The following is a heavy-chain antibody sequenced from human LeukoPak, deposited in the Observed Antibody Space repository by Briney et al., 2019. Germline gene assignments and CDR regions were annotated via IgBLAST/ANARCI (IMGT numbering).Heavy chain of an antibody. CDR2: IYTSGGT. V-gene: IGHV4-4*07. CDR3: ARGVLYYDTSGRGYYFDY. J-gene: IGHJ4*02. CDR1: GGSIGSYY. Sequence: PSETLSLTCTVSGGSIGSYYWSWVRQPAGKGLEWIGRIYTSGGTVYNPSLKSRVTMSVDTSKNQFSLKLSSVTAADTAVYYCARGVLYYDTSGRGYYFDYWGQGTLVTVSS. D-gene: IGHD3-22*01.